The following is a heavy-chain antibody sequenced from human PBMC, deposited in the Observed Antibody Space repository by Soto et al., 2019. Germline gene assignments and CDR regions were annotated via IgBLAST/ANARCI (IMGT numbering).Heavy chain of an antibody. D-gene: IGHD2-2*03. V-gene: IGHV4-31*03. Sequence: SETLSLTCTVSGGSISSGGYYWSWIRQHPGKGLEWIGYIYYSGSTYYNPSLKSRVTISVDTSKNQFSLKLSSVTAADTAVYYGAILYLDSVYHNELSSCGQGTLVPVSS. CDR3: AILYLDSVYHNELSS. CDR2: IYYSGST. CDR1: GGSISSGGYY. J-gene: IGHJ5*02.